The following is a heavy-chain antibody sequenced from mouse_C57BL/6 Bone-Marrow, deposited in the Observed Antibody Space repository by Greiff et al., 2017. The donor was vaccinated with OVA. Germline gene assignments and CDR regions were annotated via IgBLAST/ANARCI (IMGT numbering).Heavy chain of an antibody. D-gene: IGHD1-1*01. J-gene: IGHJ4*01. CDR1: GFSLSTSGMG. Sequence: QVTLKVSGPGILQSSPTLSLTCSFSGFSLSTSGMGVSWIRQPSGKGLEWLAHIYWDDDKRHNPSLKSRLTISKDTSRNQVFLKITSVDTADTATYYCARIYYYGSSLYYYAMDYWGQGTSVTVSS. CDR3: ARIYYYGSSLYYYAMDY. CDR2: IYWDDDK. V-gene: IGHV8-12*01.